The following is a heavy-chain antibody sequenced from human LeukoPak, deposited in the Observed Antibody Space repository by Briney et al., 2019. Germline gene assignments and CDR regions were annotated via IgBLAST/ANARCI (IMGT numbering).Heavy chain of an antibody. D-gene: IGHD3-10*02. Sequence: HPGGTLRLSCAASGFTFSNYGMSWVRQVPGKGLEWVSGISGSGGSTFYADSVKGRFTISRDNAKNSLYLQMNSLRAEDTAVYYCAELGITMIGGVWGKGTTVTISS. CDR2: ISGSGGST. CDR3: AELGITMIGGV. V-gene: IGHV3-23*01. CDR1: GFTFSNYG. J-gene: IGHJ6*04.